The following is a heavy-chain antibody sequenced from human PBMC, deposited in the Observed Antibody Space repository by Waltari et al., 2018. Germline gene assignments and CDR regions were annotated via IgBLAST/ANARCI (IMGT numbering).Heavy chain of an antibody. CDR3: TRALSGSFPY. CDR1: GFPFGSYG. Sequence: EVQLVESGGGSVQPGGSLSLSCAASGFPFGSYGVYWVRQAPGKGLVWVSRINTDGSSTSYADSVKGRFTISRDNAKNTLYLQMNSLRAEDTAVYYCTRALSGSFPYWGQGTLVTVSS. V-gene: IGHV3-74*01. CDR2: INTDGSST. J-gene: IGHJ4*02. D-gene: IGHD1-26*01.